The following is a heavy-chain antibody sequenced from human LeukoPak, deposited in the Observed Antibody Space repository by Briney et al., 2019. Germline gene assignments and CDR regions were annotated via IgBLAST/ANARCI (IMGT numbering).Heavy chain of an antibody. CDR3: ARGALHVFDY. CDR1: GFTLSSFW. CDR2: IKQDGSDK. D-gene: IGHD3-10*02. V-gene: IGHV3-7*01. Sequence: GGSLRLSCAVSGFTLSSFWMTWVRQAPGKGLEWVANIKQDGSDKYYVDSVKGRFTISRDNAKNSLFLQMNTLTAEDTAVYYCARGALHVFDYWGQGTPVTVSS. J-gene: IGHJ4*02.